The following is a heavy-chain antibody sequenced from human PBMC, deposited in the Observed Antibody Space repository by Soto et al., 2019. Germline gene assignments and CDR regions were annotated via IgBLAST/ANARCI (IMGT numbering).Heavy chain of an antibody. CDR1: GGSFSGYY. J-gene: IGHJ4*02. CDR2: INHSGST. D-gene: IGHD2-2*01. V-gene: IGHV4-34*01. CDR3: ARGLLLCSTSCYPKATYYFDY. Sequence: SETLSLTCAVYGGSFSGYYWSWIRQPPGKGQEWIGEINHSGSTNYNPSLKSRVTISVDTSKNQFSLKLSSVTAADTAVYYCARGLLLCSTSCYPKATYYFDYWGQGTLVTVSS.